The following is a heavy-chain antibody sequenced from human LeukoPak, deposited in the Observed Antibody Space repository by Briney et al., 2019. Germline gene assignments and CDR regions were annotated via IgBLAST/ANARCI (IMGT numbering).Heavy chain of an antibody. Sequence: GGSLRLSCAASGFTFSSYAVSWVRQAPGKGPEGVSYIDARSGITYYADSVQGRFTISRDNAKESVFLQMNGLRVDDTAVYYCARTYDFGRGPPGDAFDNWGQGTPVIVSS. J-gene: IGHJ3*02. CDR2: IDARSGIT. CDR1: GFTFSSYA. CDR3: ARTYDFGRGPPGDAFDN. V-gene: IGHV3-48*01. D-gene: IGHD3-3*01.